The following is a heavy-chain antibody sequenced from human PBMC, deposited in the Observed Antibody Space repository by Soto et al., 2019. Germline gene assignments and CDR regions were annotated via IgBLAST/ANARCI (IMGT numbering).Heavy chain of an antibody. CDR2: IIPIFGTA. V-gene: IGHV1-69*13. J-gene: IGHJ4*02. D-gene: IGHD2-2*01. CDR1: GGTFSSYA. Sequence: SVKVSCKASGGTFSSYAISWVRQAPGQGLEWMGGIIPIFGTANYAQKFQGRVTITADESTSTAYMELSSLRSEDTAVYYCARERYQLPYFDYWGQGTLVTVSS. CDR3: ARERYQLPYFDY.